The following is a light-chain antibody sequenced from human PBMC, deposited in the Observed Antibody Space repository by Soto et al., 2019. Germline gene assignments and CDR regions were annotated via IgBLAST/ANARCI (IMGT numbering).Light chain of an antibody. Sequence: QSVLTQPPSASGTPGQRVTISCSGSNSNVGNNTVNWYQQFPGTSPRLLIECNDQRPSGVPDRFSGSKSANSASLAISGLKSEDEADYYCAAWDDGLNGWLFGGGTKLTVL. CDR3: AAWDDGLNGWL. CDR2: CND. CDR1: NSNVGNNT. J-gene: IGLJ3*02. V-gene: IGLV1-44*01.